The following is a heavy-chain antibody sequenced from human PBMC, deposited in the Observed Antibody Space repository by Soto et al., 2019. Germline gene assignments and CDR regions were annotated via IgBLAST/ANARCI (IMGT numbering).Heavy chain of an antibody. Sequence: QVQLVESGGGLVKPGGSLRLSCATSGFIFSDYYMHWIRQAPGKGLEWISYISGNGRIIQYADSAKGRFTISRDNAQNLLYLQMNSLRAEDTALYFCARDFDADSRTDFDYWGQGTLVTVSS. CDR2: ISGNGRII. J-gene: IGHJ4*02. CDR1: GFIFSDYY. V-gene: IGHV3-11*01. D-gene: IGHD4-17*01. CDR3: ARDFDADSRTDFDY.